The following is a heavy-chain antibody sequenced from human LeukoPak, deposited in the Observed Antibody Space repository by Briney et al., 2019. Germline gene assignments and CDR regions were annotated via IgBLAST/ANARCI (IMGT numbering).Heavy chain of an antibody. CDR3: ARRGSAADFDY. CDR2: IQFDGSNE. V-gene: IGHV3-30*02. D-gene: IGHD2-2*01. J-gene: IGHJ4*02. Sequence: GGSLRLSCAASGFIFSTYGMHWVRQAPGKGLEWVAFIQFDGSNEYYADSVKGRFTISRDNSKNTLYLQMNSLRAEDTAVYFCARRGSAADFDYWGQGTLVTVSS. CDR1: GFIFSTYG.